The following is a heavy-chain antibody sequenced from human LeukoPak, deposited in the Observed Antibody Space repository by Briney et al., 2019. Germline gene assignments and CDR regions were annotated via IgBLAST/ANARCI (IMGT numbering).Heavy chain of an antibody. CDR2: INSDGSST. CDR1: GFTFSSYW. J-gene: IGHJ3*02. Sequence: PGGSLRLSCAASGFTFSSYWMHWVRQAPGKGLVWVSRINSDGSSTSYADSVKGRFTISRDNAKNTLYPQMNSLRAEDTAVYYCARVHYYDSSGSRAFDIWGQGTMVTVSS. D-gene: IGHD3-22*01. V-gene: IGHV3-74*01. CDR3: ARVHYYDSSGSRAFDI.